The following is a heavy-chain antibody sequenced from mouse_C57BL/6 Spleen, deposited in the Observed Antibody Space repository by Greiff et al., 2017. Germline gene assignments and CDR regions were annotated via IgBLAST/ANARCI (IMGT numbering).Heavy chain of an antibody. V-gene: IGHV5-16*01. Sequence: EVQGVESEGGLVQPGSSMKLSCTASGFTFSDYYMAWVRQVPEKGLEWVANINYDGSSTYYLDPLKSRFIISRDTAKNILYLQMSSLKSEDTATYYCARAMVYYDYDGAMDYWGQGTTLTVSS. CDR3: ARAMVYYDYDGAMDY. J-gene: IGHJ2*01. CDR1: GFTFSDYY. D-gene: IGHD2-4*01. CDR2: INYDGSST.